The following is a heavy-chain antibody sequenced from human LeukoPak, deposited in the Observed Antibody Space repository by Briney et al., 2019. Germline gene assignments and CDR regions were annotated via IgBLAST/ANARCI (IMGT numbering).Heavy chain of an antibody. CDR1: GYTFTSYG. Sequence: GASVKVSCKASGYTFTSYGISWVRQAPGQGLEWMGWISAYNGNTNYAQKLQGRVTMTTDTSTSTAYMELSSLRSEDTAVYYCARDPHYYDSSGYWGYFDLWGRGTLVTVSP. CDR3: ARDPHYYDSSGYWGYFDL. V-gene: IGHV1-18*01. D-gene: IGHD3-22*01. CDR2: ISAYNGNT. J-gene: IGHJ2*01.